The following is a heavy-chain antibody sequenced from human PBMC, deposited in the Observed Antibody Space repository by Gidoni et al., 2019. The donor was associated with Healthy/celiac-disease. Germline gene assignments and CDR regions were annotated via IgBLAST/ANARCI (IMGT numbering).Heavy chain of an antibody. J-gene: IGHJ3*02. Sequence: GLEWIGYIYYSGSTNYNPSLKSRVTISVDTSKNQFSLKLSSVTAADTAVYYCARSLPYYYDSRPKRTDIWGQGTMVTVSS. CDR3: ARSLPYYYDSRPKRTDI. D-gene: IGHD3-22*01. CDR2: IYYSGST. V-gene: IGHV4-59*01.